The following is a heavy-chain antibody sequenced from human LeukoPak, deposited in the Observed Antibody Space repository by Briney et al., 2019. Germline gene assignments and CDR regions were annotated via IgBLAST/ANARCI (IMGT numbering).Heavy chain of an antibody. Sequence: GGSLRLSCAASGFTFDDYAMHWVRHAPGKGLEWVSGISWNSGSIGYADSVKGRFTISRDNAKNSLYLQMNSLRAEDTALYYCAKEAGYCSGGSCYSAYYYYGMDVWGQGTTVTVSS. D-gene: IGHD2-15*01. V-gene: IGHV3-9*01. CDR3: AKEAGYCSGGSCYSAYYYYGMDV. CDR1: GFTFDDYA. CDR2: ISWNSGSI. J-gene: IGHJ6*02.